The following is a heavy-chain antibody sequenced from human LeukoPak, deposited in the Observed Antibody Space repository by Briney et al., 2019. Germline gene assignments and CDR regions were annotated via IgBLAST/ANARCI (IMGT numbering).Heavy chain of an antibody. Sequence: GGSLRLSCAASGFTFSSYSMNWVRQAPGKGLEWVSSISSSSSYIYYADSVKGRFTISRDNAKNSLYLQMNSLRAEDTAVYYRARDRGWELNFDYWGQGTLVTVSS. V-gene: IGHV3-21*01. CDR1: GFTFSSYS. CDR2: ISSSSSYI. CDR3: ARDRGWELNFDY. J-gene: IGHJ4*02. D-gene: IGHD1-26*01.